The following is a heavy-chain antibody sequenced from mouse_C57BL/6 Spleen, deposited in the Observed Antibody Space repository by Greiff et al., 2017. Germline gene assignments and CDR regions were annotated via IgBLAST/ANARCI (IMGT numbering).Heavy chain of an antibody. D-gene: IGHD1-1*01. V-gene: IGHV2-2*01. Sequence: QVQLQQSGPGLVQPSQTLSITCTVSGFSLTSYGVHWVRQSPGKGLEWLGVIWCGGSTDYNAAFISRLNISKDISKNQVFFKMNSLQADDTAIYYCARNSHYESSYGYFDVWGTGTTVTVSS. J-gene: IGHJ1*03. CDR1: GFSLTSYG. CDR3: ARNSHYESSYGYFDV. CDR2: IWCGGST.